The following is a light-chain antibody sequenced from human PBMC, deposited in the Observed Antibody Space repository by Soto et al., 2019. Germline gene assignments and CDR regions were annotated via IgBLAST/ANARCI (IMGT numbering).Light chain of an antibody. V-gene: IGKV3-15*01. CDR3: LQYDDWPPEYT. CDR2: GAS. J-gene: IGKJ2*01. CDR1: QSIGNN. Sequence: EMVITQSPATLSVSPGERATLSCRASQSIGNNLAWLQQRPGQAPSLLFYGASTRAPGIPARFSASGSRTDFTLTISSLQSEDFAVYYCLQYDDWPPEYTFGQGTKVEI.